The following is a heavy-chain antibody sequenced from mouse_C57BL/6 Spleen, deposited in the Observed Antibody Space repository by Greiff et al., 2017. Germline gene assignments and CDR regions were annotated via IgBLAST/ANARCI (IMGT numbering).Heavy chain of an antibody. D-gene: IGHD3-2*02. Sequence: VQLLQSGAELVRPGASVTLSCKASGYTFTDYEMHWVKQTPVHGLEWIGAIDPETGGTAYHQKFKGKAILTADKSSSTAYMELRSLTSEDSAVYYCTRGDSSGYGAYWGQGTLVTVSA. CDR2: IDPETGGT. V-gene: IGHV1-15*01. CDR3: TRGDSSGYGAY. CDR1: GYTFTDYE. J-gene: IGHJ3*01.